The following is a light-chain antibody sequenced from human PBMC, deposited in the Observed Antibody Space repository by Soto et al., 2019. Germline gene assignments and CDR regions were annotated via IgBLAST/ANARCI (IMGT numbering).Light chain of an antibody. CDR3: QQYNNWPLT. V-gene: IGKV3-15*01. CDR2: GAS. J-gene: IGKJ4*01. CDR1: QPVASN. Sequence: ESVMTQSPVTLSVSLGERATLTCRASQPVASNLAWHQQKLGQAPRLLIYGASARATGIPARFSGSGSGTEFTLTISSLQSEDFAVYYCQQYNNWPLTFGGGTKVEI.